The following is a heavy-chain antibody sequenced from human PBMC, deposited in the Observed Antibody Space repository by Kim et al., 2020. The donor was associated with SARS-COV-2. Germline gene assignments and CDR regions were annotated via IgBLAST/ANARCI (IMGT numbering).Heavy chain of an antibody. CDR2: IYYSGST. D-gene: IGHD2-15*01. V-gene: IGHV4-39*07. CDR3: ARVMRELGYCSGGSCYPDY. J-gene: IGHJ4*02. Sequence: SETLSLTCTVSGGSISSSSYYWGWIRQPPGKGLEWIGSIYYSGSTYYNPSLKSRVTISVDTSKNQFSLKLSSVTAADTAVYYCARVMRELGYCSGGSCYPDYWGQGTLVTVSS. CDR1: GGSISSSSYY.